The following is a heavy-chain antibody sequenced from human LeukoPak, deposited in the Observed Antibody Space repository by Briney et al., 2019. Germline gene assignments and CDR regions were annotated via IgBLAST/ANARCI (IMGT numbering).Heavy chain of an antibody. J-gene: IGHJ5*02. D-gene: IGHD2-2*01. CDR1: GGSISSSYW. CDR3: ARDYCTSTTCPNWFDP. Sequence: SETLSLTCAVSGGSISSSYWWSWIRQPPGKGLEWIGEIYHSGSTNYNLSLKSRVTISVDKSKNQFSLKLNSVTAADTAVYYCARDYCTSTTCPNWFDPWGQGTLVTVST. CDR2: IYHSGST. V-gene: IGHV4-4*02.